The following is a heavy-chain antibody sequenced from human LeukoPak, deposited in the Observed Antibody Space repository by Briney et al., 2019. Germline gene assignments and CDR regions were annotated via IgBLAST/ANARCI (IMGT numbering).Heavy chain of an antibody. V-gene: IGHV3-73*01. CDR3: TSGGYCTSTSCYGVY. Sequence: GGSLRLSCAVSGFTFSGSAMHWVRQASGKGLEWVGRIRSKANNYATAYAASVKGRFTISRDDSKNTAYLQMNSLKTEDTAVYWCTSGGYCTSTSCYGVYWGQGTLVTASS. CDR1: GFTFSGSA. D-gene: IGHD2-2*01. J-gene: IGHJ4*02. CDR2: IRSKANNYAT.